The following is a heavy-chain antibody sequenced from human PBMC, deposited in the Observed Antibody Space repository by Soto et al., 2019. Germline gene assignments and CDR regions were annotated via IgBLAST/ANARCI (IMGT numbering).Heavy chain of an antibody. CDR2: IYYSGST. D-gene: IGHD6-19*01. Sequence: SETLSLTCTVSGGSISSSSYYWGWIRQPPGKGLEWIGSIYYSGSTYYNPSLKSRVTISADTSKNQFSLKLSSVTAADTAVYYCAKLAGHSIGCYYNSFDPWGQGTLVTVSS. CDR1: GGSISSSSYY. J-gene: IGHJ5*02. CDR3: AKLAGHSIGCYYNSFDP. V-gene: IGHV4-39*01.